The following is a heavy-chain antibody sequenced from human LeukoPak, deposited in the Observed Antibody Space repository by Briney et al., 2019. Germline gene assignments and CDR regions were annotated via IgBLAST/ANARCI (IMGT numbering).Heavy chain of an antibody. Sequence: GGSLRLSCAASGFTFSTYWMSWVRQAPGKGLELVANIKQDGSEKYYVDSVKGRFTISRDNSKNTLYLQMNSLRAEDTAVYYCAKDRGGDLGGLDYWGQGTLVTVSS. D-gene: IGHD3-16*01. V-gene: IGHV3-7*01. CDR1: GFTFSTYW. J-gene: IGHJ4*02. CDR2: IKQDGSEK. CDR3: AKDRGGDLGGLDY.